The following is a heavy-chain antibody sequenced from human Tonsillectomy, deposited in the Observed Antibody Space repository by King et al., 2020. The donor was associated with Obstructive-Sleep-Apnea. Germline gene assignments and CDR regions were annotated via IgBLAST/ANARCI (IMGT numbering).Heavy chain of an antibody. D-gene: IGHD3-10*01. CDR3: AKDRTRYVSGSYYTDYYYYGMDV. CDR2: ISGSGDGT. J-gene: IGHJ6*02. CDR1: GFTFSSYA. Sequence: VQLVESGGGLVQPGGSLRVSCAASGFTFSSYAMSWVRQAPGKGLEWVSAISGSGDGTHYADSVKGRFTISRDNSKNTLYLQMNSLRAEDTAVYYCAKDRTRYVSGSYYTDYYYYGMDVWGQGTTVTVSS. V-gene: IGHV3-23*04.